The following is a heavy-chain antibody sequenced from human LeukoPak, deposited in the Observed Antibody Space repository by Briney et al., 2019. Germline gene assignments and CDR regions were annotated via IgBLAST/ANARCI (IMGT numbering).Heavy chain of an antibody. CDR1: GFTFSSYA. Sequence: GGSLRLSCAASGFTFSSYAMSWVRQAPGKGLEWVSAISGSGGSTYYADSVKGRFTISRDNSKNTLYLQMSSLRAEDTAVYYCAKRSSEVVVVITRHFDYWGQGTLVTVSS. V-gene: IGHV3-23*01. J-gene: IGHJ4*02. D-gene: IGHD3-22*01. CDR3: AKRSSEVVVVITRHFDY. CDR2: ISGSGGST.